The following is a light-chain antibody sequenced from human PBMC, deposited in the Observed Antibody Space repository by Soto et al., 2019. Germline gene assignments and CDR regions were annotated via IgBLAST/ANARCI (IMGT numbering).Light chain of an antibody. CDR2: ENN. J-gene: IGLJ1*01. Sequence: QSVLTQPPSVSAAPGQKVTISCSGSSANIGRNYVSWYQQLPGTAPKLLIYENNKRPSGIPDRFSGSKSGTSATLGITGLQTRDEADYYCGAWDSSLSNYVFGTGTKVTVL. CDR1: SANIGRNY. CDR3: GAWDSSLSNYV. V-gene: IGLV1-51*02.